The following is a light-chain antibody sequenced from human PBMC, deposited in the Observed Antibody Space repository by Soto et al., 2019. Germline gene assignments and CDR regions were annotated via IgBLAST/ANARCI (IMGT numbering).Light chain of an antibody. CDR3: AAWDDSLNGVV. V-gene: IGLV1-44*01. Sequence: QSVLTQPPSASGTPGQRVTISCSGSSSNIGSNTVNWYQQLPGTAPKVLIYSSKQRPSGVPDRFSGSKSGTSASLAISGLQSEDEADYYCAAWDDSLNGVVFGGGTKVTVL. CDR1: SSNIGSNT. CDR2: SSK. J-gene: IGLJ2*01.